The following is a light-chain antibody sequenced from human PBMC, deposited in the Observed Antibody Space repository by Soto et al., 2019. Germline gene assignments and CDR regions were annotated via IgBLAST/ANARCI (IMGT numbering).Light chain of an antibody. CDR1: QSVGSN. CDR3: QQYYNWRPR. J-gene: IGKJ1*01. V-gene: IGKV3-15*01. CDR2: GAS. Sequence: EIVMTQSPATLSVYTGERATLSCRASQSVGSNLAWYQQKPGQAPRLLIYGASTRATGIPARFSGSGSGTEFTLTISRLQSEDFAVYYCQQYYNWRPRFGQGTKVDIK.